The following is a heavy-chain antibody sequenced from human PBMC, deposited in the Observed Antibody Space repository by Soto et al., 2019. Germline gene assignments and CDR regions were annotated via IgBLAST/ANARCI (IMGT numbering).Heavy chain of an antibody. CDR1: GGTFSSYA. CDR2: IIPIFGTA. V-gene: IGHV1-69*05. J-gene: IGHJ3*02. CDR3: ARTITGTTFDAFDI. Sequence: QVQLVQSGAEVKKPGSSVKVSCKASGGTFSSYAISWVRQAPGQGLEWMGGIIPIFGTANYAQKFQGRVTXTSXEXRSTAYMELSSLRSEDTAVYYCARTITGTTFDAFDIWGQGTMVTVSS. D-gene: IGHD1-7*01.